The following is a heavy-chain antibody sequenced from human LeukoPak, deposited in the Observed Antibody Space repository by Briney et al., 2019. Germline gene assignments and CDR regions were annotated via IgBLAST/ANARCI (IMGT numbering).Heavy chain of an antibody. CDR3: AKDRSNYDFWSGQFDY. V-gene: IGHV3-48*02. CDR2: ISSSSSTI. J-gene: IGHJ4*02. D-gene: IGHD3-3*01. CDR1: GFTFSSYS. Sequence: GGSLRLSCAASGFTFSSYSMNWVRQAPGKGLEWVSYISSSSSTIYYADSVKGRFTISRDNAKNSLYLQMNSLRDEDTAVYYCAKDRSNYDFWSGQFDYWGQGTLVTVSS.